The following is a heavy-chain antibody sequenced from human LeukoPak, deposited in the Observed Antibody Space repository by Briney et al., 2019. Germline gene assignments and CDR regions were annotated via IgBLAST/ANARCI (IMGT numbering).Heavy chain of an antibody. CDR1: GGTFSSYA. D-gene: IGHD3-16*02. CDR2: IIPIFGTA. V-gene: IGHV1-69*13. CDR3: ARTGLRGVIISRPLDY. J-gene: IGHJ4*02. Sequence: GASVKVSCKASGGTFSSYAISWVRQAPGQGLEWMGGIIPIFGTANYAQKFQGRVTITADESTSTAYMELSSLRSEDTAVYYCARTGLRGVIISRPLDYWGQGTLVTVSS.